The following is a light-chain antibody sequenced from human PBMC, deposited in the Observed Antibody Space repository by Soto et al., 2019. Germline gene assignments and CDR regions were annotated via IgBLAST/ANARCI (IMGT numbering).Light chain of an antibody. V-gene: IGKV3-20*01. CDR1: QSVGNNY. J-gene: IGKJ2*01. Sequence: EIVLTQSPGTVSLSPGERATLSCRASQSVGNNYLAWYQKKRGQAPRLLISGASRRATGVLDRFSGSGTGTAFSLTISRLEPEDSAVYYCQQYASSPLTFGQGTKLEIK. CDR3: QQYASSPLT. CDR2: GAS.